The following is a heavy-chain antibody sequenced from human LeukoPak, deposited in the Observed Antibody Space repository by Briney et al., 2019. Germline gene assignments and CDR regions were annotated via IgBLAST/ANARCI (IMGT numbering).Heavy chain of an antibody. D-gene: IGHD3-22*01. J-gene: IGHJ4*02. CDR2: IYSGGST. V-gene: IGHV3-53*01. Sequence: GGSLRLSCAASGFTFSSNYMSWVRQAPGKGLEWVSVIYSGGSTYYADSVKGRFNISRDNSKNTLYLQMNSLRAEDTAVYYCARTGDSSGYYPFDYWGQGTLVTVSS. CDR3: ARTGDSSGYYPFDY. CDR1: GFTFSSNY.